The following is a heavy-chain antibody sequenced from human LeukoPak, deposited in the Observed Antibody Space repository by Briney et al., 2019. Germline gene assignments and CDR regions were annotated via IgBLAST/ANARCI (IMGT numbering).Heavy chain of an antibody. CDR3: ARGQGASNAFDI. Sequence: SETLSLTCTVSGGSISNYYWSWIRQPPGEGLEWIGFISYTGSTNYNPSLKSRVTISVDTSKNQFSLKLSSVTAADTAVYYCARGQGASNAFDIWGQGTMVTVSS. D-gene: IGHD4/OR15-4a*01. J-gene: IGHJ3*02. CDR2: ISYTGST. V-gene: IGHV4-59*12. CDR1: GGSISNYY.